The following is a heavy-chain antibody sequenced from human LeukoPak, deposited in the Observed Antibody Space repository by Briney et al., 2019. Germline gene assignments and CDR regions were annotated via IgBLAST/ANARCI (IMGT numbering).Heavy chain of an antibody. CDR3: ARDAFYSSGTYFDY. D-gene: IGHD3-10*01. CDR1: GFTFSGSA. J-gene: IGHJ4*02. V-gene: IGHV3-30*04. CDR2: ISRDGSGT. Sequence: PGGSLRLSCAASGFTFSGSAIHWVRQAPGKGLEWVSVISRDGSGTYYADSVKGRFTIYRDNSKNTVYLQMNSLEPDDTAVYYCARDAFYSSGTYFDYWGQGTLVTVSS.